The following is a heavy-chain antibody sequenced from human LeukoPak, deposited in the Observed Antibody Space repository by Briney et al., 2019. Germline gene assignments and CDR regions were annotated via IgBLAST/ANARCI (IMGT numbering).Heavy chain of an antibody. CDR2: ISWNSGSI. CDR3: AKEDSSSWPDAFDI. Sequence: PGRSLRLSCAASGFTFDDYAMHWVRQAPGKGLEWVSGISWNSGSIGYADSVKGRFTISRDNAKNSLYLQMNSLRAEDTALYYCAKEDSSSWPDAFDIWGQGTMVTVSS. V-gene: IGHV3-9*01. CDR1: GFTFDDYA. D-gene: IGHD6-13*01. J-gene: IGHJ3*02.